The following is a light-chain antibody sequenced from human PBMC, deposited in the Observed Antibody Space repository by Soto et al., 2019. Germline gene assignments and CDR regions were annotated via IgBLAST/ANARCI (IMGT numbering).Light chain of an antibody. CDR1: SSNIGGYNV. V-gene: IGLV2-23*01. CDR2: EGI. J-gene: IGLJ1*01. CDR3: CSYVGATTYV. Sequence: QSVLTQPASVSGSPGQTITISCSGTSSNIGGYNVVSWYQQHPGKAPKVIVYEGIKRPSGVSDRFSGSTSGSTASLTISGLQAEDEAEYYFCSYVGATTYVLGCGTKVTVL.